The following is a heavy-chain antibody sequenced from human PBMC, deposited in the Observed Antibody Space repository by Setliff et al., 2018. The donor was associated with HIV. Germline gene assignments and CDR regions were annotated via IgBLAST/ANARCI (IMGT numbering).Heavy chain of an antibody. CDR2: INPNSGGT. D-gene: IGHD3-10*01. Sequence: GASVKVSCKASGYTFTGYYMHWARQAPGQGLEWMGRINPNSGGTNYAQKFQGRVTMTRDTSISTAYMELSRLRSDDTAVYYCARGYGSGSYYNWFDPWGQGTLVTVSS. V-gene: IGHV1-2*06. CDR1: GYTFTGYY. J-gene: IGHJ5*02. CDR3: ARGYGSGSYYNWFDP.